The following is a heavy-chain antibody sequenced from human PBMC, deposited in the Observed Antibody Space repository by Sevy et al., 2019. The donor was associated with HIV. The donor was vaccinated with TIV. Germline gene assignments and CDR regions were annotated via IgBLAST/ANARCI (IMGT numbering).Heavy chain of an antibody. CDR2: IGTAGDT. D-gene: IGHD3-10*01. CDR3: ARAMVRGAVGAFDI. CDR1: GFTFSSYD. Sequence: GGSLRLSCAASGFTFSSYDMHWVRQATGKGLEWVSAIGTAGDTYYPGSVKGRFTISRENAKNSLYLQMNSLRAGDTAVHYCARAMVRGAVGAFDIWGQGTMVTVSS. J-gene: IGHJ3*02. V-gene: IGHV3-13*01.